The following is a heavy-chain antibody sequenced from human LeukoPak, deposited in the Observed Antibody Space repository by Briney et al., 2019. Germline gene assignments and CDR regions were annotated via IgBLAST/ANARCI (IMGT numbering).Heavy chain of an antibody. V-gene: IGHV3-30-3*01. Sequence: PGGSLRLSCAASGFTFSSYAMHWVRQAPGKGLEWVAVISYDGSNKYYADSVKGRFTIFRDNSKNTLYLQMNSLRAEDTAVYYCARERVVEVVVVPAEFWFDPWGQGTLVTVSS. CDR1: GFTFSSYA. CDR2: ISYDGSNK. D-gene: IGHD2-2*01. CDR3: ARERVVEVVVVPAEFWFDP. J-gene: IGHJ5*02.